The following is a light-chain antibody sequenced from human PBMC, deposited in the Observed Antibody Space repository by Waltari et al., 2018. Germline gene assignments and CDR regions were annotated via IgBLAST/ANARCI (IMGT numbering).Light chain of an antibody. CDR2: GAS. Sequence: PGERATLSCRASQSVSSSYLAWYQQKPGQAPRLLIYGASSRATGIPDRFSGSGSGTDFTLTISRLEPEDFAVYYCQQYGSSRTFGQGTKVEIK. V-gene: IGKV3-20*01. CDR3: QQYGSSRT. CDR1: QSVSSSY. J-gene: IGKJ1*01.